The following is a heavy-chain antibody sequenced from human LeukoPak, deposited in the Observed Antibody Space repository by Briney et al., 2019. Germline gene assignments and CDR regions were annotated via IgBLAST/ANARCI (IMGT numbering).Heavy chain of an antibody. J-gene: IGHJ4*02. D-gene: IGHD2-21*01. Sequence: GASVKVSCKASGYTFTSYAMHWVRQAPGQRLEWMGWINAGNGNTKYSQKFQGRVTITRDTSASTAYMELSSLRSEDTAVYYCARAKKVWWRDLYFDYWGQGTLVTVSS. V-gene: IGHV1-3*01. CDR1: GYTFTSYA. CDR2: INAGNGNT. CDR3: ARAKKVWWRDLYFDY.